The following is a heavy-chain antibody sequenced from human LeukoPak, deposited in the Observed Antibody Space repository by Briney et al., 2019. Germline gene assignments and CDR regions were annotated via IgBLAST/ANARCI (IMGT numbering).Heavy chain of an antibody. V-gene: IGHV3-23*01. J-gene: IGHJ4*02. D-gene: IGHD6-19*01. CDR1: GFTFNRNA. CDR2: IGGSGDKT. CDR3: VRRGDASSGWADHDF. Sequence: GGSLRLSCAASGFTFNRNAISWVRRAPGKGLEWVSTIGGSGDKTFYADSVKGRFTISRDNSKNMVHLQMNSLTGEDTALYYCVRRGDASSGWADHDFWGQGALVTVSS.